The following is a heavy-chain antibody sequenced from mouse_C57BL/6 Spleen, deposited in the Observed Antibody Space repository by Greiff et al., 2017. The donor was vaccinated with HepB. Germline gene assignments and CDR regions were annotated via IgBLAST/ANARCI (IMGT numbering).Heavy chain of an antibody. CDR1: GYTFTSYW. CDR3: ALIYYYGSSLFDY. CDR2: IDPNSGGT. J-gene: IGHJ2*01. V-gene: IGHV1-72*01. D-gene: IGHD1-1*01. Sequence: VKQSCKASGYTFTSYWMHWVKQRPGRGLEWIGRIDPNSGGTKYNEKFKSKATLTVDKPSSTAYMQLSSLTSEDSAVYYCALIYYYGSSLFDYWGQGTTLTVSS.